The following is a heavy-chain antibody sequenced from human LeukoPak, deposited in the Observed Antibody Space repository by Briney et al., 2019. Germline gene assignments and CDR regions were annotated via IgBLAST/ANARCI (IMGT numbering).Heavy chain of an antibody. J-gene: IGHJ4*02. CDR3: ARAPLLAAAGTRGFDY. CDR2: IIPIFGTA. Sequence: SVKVSCKASGGTFSSYAISWVRQAPGQGLEWMGGIIPIFGTANYAQKFQGRVTITADESTSTAYMELSSLRSEDTAVYYCARAPLLAAAGTRGFDYWGEGALGTVSS. D-gene: IGHD6-13*01. V-gene: IGHV1-69*13. CDR1: GGTFSSYA.